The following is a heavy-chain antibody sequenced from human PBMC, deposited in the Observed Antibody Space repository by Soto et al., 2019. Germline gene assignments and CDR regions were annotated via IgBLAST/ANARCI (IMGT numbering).Heavy chain of an antibody. Sequence: PGGSLRLSCAASGFTFSSYGMHWVRQAPGKGLEWVAVISYDGSNKYYADSVKGRFTISRDNSKNTLYLQMNSLRAEDTAVYYCAKGDFWSGYYTSRWGNWFDPWGQGTLVTVSS. D-gene: IGHD3-3*01. J-gene: IGHJ5*02. V-gene: IGHV3-30*18. CDR3: AKGDFWSGYYTSRWGNWFDP. CDR2: ISYDGSNK. CDR1: GFTFSSYG.